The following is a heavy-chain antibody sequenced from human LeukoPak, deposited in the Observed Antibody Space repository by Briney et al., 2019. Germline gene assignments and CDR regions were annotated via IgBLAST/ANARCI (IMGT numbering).Heavy chain of an antibody. V-gene: IGHV3-30*02. D-gene: IGHD2-21*02. Sequence: GGSLRLSCAASGFTFSSYGMHWVRQAPGKGLEWVAFIRYDGSNKYYADSVKGRFTISRDNSKNTLYLQMNSLRAEDTAVYYCAKDPGDCGGDCYSGAFDIWGQGTMVTVSS. CDR2: IRYDGSNK. CDR1: GFTFSSYG. CDR3: AKDPGDCGGDCYSGAFDI. J-gene: IGHJ3*02.